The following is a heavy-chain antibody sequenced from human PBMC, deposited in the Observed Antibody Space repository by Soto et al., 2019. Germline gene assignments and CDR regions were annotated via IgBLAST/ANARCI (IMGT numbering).Heavy chain of an antibody. J-gene: IGHJ6*03. D-gene: IGHD1-1*01. CDR2: IYYSGST. Sequence: SETLSLTCTVSGGSISSYYWSWIRQPPGKGLEWIGYIYYSGSTNYNPSLKSRVTISVDTSKNQFSLKLSSVTAADTAVYYCAVTTGTTTYGYYYYYMDVWGKGTTVTVSS. CDR3: AVTTGTTTYGYYYYYMDV. CDR1: GGSISSYY. V-gene: IGHV4-59*01.